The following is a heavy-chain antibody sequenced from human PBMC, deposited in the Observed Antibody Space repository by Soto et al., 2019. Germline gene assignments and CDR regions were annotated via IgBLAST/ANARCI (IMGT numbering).Heavy chain of an antibody. V-gene: IGHV3-23*01. CDR3: AKDSRLVTVYYFDY. CDR1: GFTFSSYA. J-gene: IGHJ4*02. CDR2: ISGSGGST. D-gene: IGHD3-9*01. Sequence: TVGSLRLSCAASGFTFSSYAMSWVRQAPGKGLEWVSAISGSGGSTYYADSVKGRFTISRDNSKNTLYLQMNSLRAEDTAVYYCAKDSRLVTVYYFDYWGQGTLVTVSS.